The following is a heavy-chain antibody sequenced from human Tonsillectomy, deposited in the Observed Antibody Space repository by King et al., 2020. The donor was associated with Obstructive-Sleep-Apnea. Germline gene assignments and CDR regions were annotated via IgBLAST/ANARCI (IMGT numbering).Heavy chain of an antibody. CDR3: ARDGTDWLEAYYYGMDV. V-gene: IGHV4-39*07. Sequence: QLQESGPGLVKPSETLSLTCTVSGGSISSKNYYWGWIRQPPGKGLEWIGSIYYSGSTYYNPSLKSRVTISVDTSKNQFSLKLNSMTAADTAVYYCARDGTDWLEAYYYGMDVWGQGTTVTVSS. CDR2: IYYSGST. J-gene: IGHJ6*02. CDR1: GGSISSKNYY. D-gene: IGHD1-7*01.